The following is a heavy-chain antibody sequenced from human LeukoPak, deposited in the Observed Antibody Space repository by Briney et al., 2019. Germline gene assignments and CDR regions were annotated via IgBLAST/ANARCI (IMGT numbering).Heavy chain of an antibody. J-gene: IGHJ6*03. CDR3: ARVAGEYCSSTSCYFNYYYYYMDV. D-gene: IGHD2-2*01. Sequence: SETLSLTCTVSGGSISSYYWSWIRQPPGKGLEWIGYIYYSGSTNYNPSLKSRVTISVDTSKNQFSLKLSSVTAADTAVYYCARVAGEYCSSTSCYFNYYYYYMDVWGKGTTVTVSS. CDR2: IYYSGST. CDR1: GGSISSYY. V-gene: IGHV4-59*08.